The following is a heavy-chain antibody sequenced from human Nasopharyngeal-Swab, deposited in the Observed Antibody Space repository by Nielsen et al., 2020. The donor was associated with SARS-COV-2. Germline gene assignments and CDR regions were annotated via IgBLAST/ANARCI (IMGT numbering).Heavy chain of an antibody. CDR1: GFTFSSYW. V-gene: IGHV3-7*01. CDR3: ARDTGYCSGGSCYLSHFDY. CDR2: IKQDGSEK. J-gene: IGHJ4*02. Sequence: GGSLRLSCAASGFTFSSYWMSWVRQAPRKGLEWVANIKQDGSEKYYVDSVKGRFTISRDNAKNSLYLQMNSLRAEDTAVYYCARDTGYCSGGSCYLSHFDYWGQGTLVTVSS. D-gene: IGHD2-15*01.